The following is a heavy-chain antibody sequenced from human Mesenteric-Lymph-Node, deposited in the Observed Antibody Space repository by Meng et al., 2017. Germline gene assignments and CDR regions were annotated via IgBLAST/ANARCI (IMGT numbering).Heavy chain of an antibody. CDR1: GYTFTGYY. J-gene: IGHJ4*02. Sequence: ASVKVYCKASGYTFTGYYMHWVRQATGQGLEWMEWINPNSGGTNYAQKFQGRVTMTRDTSIRTAYMELSSLRTEDTAVYYCATSREHGFGYWGQGTLVTVSS. CDR3: ATSREHGFGY. V-gene: IGHV1-2*02. D-gene: IGHD1/OR15-1a*01. CDR2: INPNSGGT.